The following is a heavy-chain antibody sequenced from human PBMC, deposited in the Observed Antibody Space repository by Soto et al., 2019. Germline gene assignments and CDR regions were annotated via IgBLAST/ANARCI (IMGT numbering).Heavy chain of an antibody. CDR1: GFTFSDYA. CDR3: AKEGASGSYYYGMGV. J-gene: IGHJ6*02. CDR2: ISGLGGST. Sequence: PGGSLRLSCGASGFTFSDYAMTWVRQAPGKGLEWVSSISGLGGSTYFPDSVKGRFIISRDNSRNTLYLQMNSLRAEDTAVYYCAKEGASGSYYYGMGVWGQGTTVTVSS. D-gene: IGHD5-12*01. V-gene: IGHV3-23*01.